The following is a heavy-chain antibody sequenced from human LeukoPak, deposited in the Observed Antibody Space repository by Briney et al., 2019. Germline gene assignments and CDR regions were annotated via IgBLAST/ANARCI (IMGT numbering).Heavy chain of an antibody. CDR1: GGTFSSYA. CDR2: IIPIFGTA. Sequence: ASVKVSCKASGGTFSSYAISWVRQAPGQGLEWMGGIIPIFGTANYAQKFQGRVTITADESTSTAYMELSSLRSEDTAVYYCASAYHSFCSSTSCYKGGLYYYYYMDVWGKGTTVTISS. D-gene: IGHD2-2*01. V-gene: IGHV1-69*13. J-gene: IGHJ6*03. CDR3: ASAYHSFCSSTSCYKGGLYYYYYMDV.